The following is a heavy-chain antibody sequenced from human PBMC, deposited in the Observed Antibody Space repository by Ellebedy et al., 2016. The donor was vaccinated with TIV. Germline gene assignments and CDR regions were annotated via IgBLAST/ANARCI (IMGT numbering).Heavy chain of an antibody. CDR3: EAGTFNMSY. Sequence: SETLSLXXAVYGGSFSGYYWSWIRQPPGKGLEWIGEINHSGSTNYNPSLKSRVTISVDTSKNQFSLKLSSVTAADTAVYYCEAGTFNMSYWGQGTLVTVSS. CDR1: GGSFSGYY. V-gene: IGHV4-34*01. J-gene: IGHJ4*02. D-gene: IGHD6-13*01. CDR2: INHSGST.